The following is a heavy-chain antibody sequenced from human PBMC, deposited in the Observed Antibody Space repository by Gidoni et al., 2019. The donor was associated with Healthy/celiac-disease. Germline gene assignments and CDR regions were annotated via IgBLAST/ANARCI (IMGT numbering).Heavy chain of an antibody. J-gene: IGHJ6*03. CDR3: ARGAVADYYYYYYMDV. V-gene: IGHV1-69*06. D-gene: IGHD6-19*01. CDR2: IIPNFGTE. Sequence: QVQLVQSGAEVKKPGSSVKVSCKDSGGTFTSYAISWVRQAPGQGLEWMGGIIPNFGTENYAQKFQGRVTITADKSTSTAYMELSSLRSEDTAVYYCARGAVADYYYYYYMDVWGKGTTVTVSS. CDR1: GGTFTSYA.